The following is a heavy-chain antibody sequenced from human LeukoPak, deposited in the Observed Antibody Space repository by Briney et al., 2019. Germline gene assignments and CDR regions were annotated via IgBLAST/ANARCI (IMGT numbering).Heavy chain of an antibody. CDR2: ISSSSSYI. J-gene: IGHJ4*02. D-gene: IGHD4-11*01. CDR1: GFSFSNHW. Sequence: GGSLRLSCAASGFSFSNHWMTWVRQAPGKGLEWVSSISSSSSYIYYADSVKGRFTISRDNAKNSLYLQMNSLRAEDTAVYYCARDPYSGLFDYWGQGTLVTVSS. V-gene: IGHV3-21*01. CDR3: ARDPYSGLFDY.